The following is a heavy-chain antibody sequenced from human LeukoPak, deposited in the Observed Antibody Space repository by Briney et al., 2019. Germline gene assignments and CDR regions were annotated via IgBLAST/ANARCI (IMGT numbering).Heavy chain of an antibody. CDR1: GYTFTSYD. D-gene: IGHD6-19*01. V-gene: IGHV1-18*01. CDR3: ARAAVAGRSFPSGRLDY. Sequence: GASVKVSCKASGYTFTSYDINWVRQAPGQGLEWMGWISAYNGNTNYAQKLQGRVTMTTDTSTSTAYMELRSLRSDDTAVYYCARAAVAGRSFPSGRLDYWGQGTLVTVSS. J-gene: IGHJ4*02. CDR2: ISAYNGNT.